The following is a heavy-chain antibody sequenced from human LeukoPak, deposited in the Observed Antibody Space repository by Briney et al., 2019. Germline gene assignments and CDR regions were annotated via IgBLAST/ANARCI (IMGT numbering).Heavy chain of an antibody. D-gene: IGHD6-13*01. V-gene: IGHV3-23*01. CDR1: RFTFTSYV. Sequence: GGSLRLSCVASRFTFTSYVMAWVRQAPGKGLECVSAISGSGHKSYYADSVKGRFTISRDNSKNTLYLQMNSLRAEDTAVYYCARHSSSWYGGFDPWGQGTLVTVSS. CDR3: ARHSSSWYGGFDP. CDR2: ISGSGHKS. J-gene: IGHJ5*02.